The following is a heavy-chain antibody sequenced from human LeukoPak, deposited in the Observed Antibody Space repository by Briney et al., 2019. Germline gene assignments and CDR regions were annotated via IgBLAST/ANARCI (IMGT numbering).Heavy chain of an antibody. CDR3: ARLVRYYYDSSGSYYFDY. J-gene: IGHJ4*02. D-gene: IGHD3-22*01. CDR1: GGSISSYY. CDR2: IYYSGSI. V-gene: IGHV4-59*08. Sequence: SETLSLTCTVSGGSISSYYWSWIRQPPGKGLEWIGYIYYSGSISSNPSLKSRVTISVDTSKTQFSLRLSSVTAADTAVYYCARLVRYYYDSSGSYYFDYWGQGTLVTVSS.